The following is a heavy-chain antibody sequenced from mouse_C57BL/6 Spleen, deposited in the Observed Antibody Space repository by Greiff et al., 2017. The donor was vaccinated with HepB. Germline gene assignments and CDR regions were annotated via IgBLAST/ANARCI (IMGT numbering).Heavy chain of an antibody. CDR2: IYPGDGDT. CDR1: GYAFSSYW. J-gene: IGHJ2*01. Sequence: QVQLKESGAELVKPGASVKISCKASGYAFSSYWMNWVKQRPGKGLEWIGQIYPGDGDTNYNGKFKGKATLTADKSSSTAYMHLSSLTSEDSAVYFCAGTTVVATGNYFDYWGQGTTLTVSS. CDR3: AGTTVVATGNYFDY. D-gene: IGHD1-1*01. V-gene: IGHV1-80*01.